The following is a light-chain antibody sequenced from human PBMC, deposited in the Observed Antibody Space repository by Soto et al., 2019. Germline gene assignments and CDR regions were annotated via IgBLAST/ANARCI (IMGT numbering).Light chain of an antibody. Sequence: QPVLTQSPSASASLGASVKLTCTLSSGHSSYAIAWHQQQPEKGPRYLMKLNSDGSHSKGDGIPDRFSGSSSGAERYLTISSLQSEDEAHYYCQTWGTGLNWVFGGGTKLTV. CDR2: LNSDGSH. CDR1: SGHSSYA. V-gene: IGLV4-69*01. CDR3: QTWGTGLNWV. J-gene: IGLJ3*02.